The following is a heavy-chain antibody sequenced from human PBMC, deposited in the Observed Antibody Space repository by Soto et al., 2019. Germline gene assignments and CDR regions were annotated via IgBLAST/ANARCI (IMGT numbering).Heavy chain of an antibody. CDR2: IIPIFGTA. CDR3: ATGADCGGDCYTRRYYYYYYGMDV. CDR1: GGTFSSYA. D-gene: IGHD2-21*02. Sequence: SVKVSCNASGGTFSSYAISWVRQAPGQGLEWMGGIIPIFGTANYAQKFQGRVTITADESTSTAYMELSSLRSEDTAVYYCATGADCGGDCYTRRYYYYYYGMDVWGQGTTVTVSS. J-gene: IGHJ6*02. V-gene: IGHV1-69*13.